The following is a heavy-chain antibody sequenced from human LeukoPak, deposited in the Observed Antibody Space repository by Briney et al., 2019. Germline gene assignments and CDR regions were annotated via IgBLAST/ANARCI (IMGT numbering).Heavy chain of an antibody. V-gene: IGHV1-69*02. D-gene: IGHD4-11*01. J-gene: IGHJ4*02. CDR3: ARTTTVIL. Sequence: SVKVSCKTSGGIFSSYPINWVRQAPGQGLEWMGRIIPILAIPNYAQKFQGRVTITADKSTSTAYMEVSSLTSEDTAVYYCARTTTVILWGQGTLVTVSS. CDR1: GGIFSSYP. CDR2: IIPILAIP.